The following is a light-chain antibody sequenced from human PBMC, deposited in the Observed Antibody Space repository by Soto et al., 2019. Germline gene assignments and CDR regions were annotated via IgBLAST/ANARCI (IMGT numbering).Light chain of an antibody. CDR2: EVS. V-gene: IGLV2-14*01. Sequence: QSASVSGSPGQSITISCTGTSSDVGGYNYVSWYQHHPGKAPKLMIYEVSNRPSGVSNRFSGSKSGNTASLTISGLQAEDEADYYCSSYTSSSTDVFGTGTKLTVL. J-gene: IGLJ1*01. CDR1: SSDVGGYNY. CDR3: SSYTSSSTDV.